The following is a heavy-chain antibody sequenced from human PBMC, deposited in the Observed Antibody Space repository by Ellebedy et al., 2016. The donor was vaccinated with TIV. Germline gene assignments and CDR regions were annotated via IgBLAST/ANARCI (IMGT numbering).Heavy chain of an antibody. CDR2: MNPNSGNT. CDR1: GYTFTSYD. V-gene: IGHV1-8*01. Sequence: AASVKVSCKPSGYTFTSYDINWVRQATGQGLEWMGWMNPNSGNTGYAQKFQGRVTMTRNTSISTAYMELSSLRSEDTAVYYCAINSRTSRYFDYWGQGTLVTVSS. CDR3: AINSRTSRYFDY. D-gene: IGHD2-2*01. J-gene: IGHJ4*02.